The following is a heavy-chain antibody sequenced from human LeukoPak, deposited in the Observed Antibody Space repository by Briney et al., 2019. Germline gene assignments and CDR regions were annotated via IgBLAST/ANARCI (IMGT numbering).Heavy chain of an antibody. Sequence: SETLSLTCTVSGCSISNYYLSWIRQPAGKGLEWIGRIYSRVTTYNPSLKSRVTMSADTSRNHVSLTLNSVTAADTAVYYCARDSGTTGEVKFDPWGQGTLVTVSS. CDR2: IYSRVT. J-gene: IGHJ5*02. V-gene: IGHV4-4*07. CDR3: ARDSGTTGEVKFDP. CDR1: GCSISNYY. D-gene: IGHD3-10*01.